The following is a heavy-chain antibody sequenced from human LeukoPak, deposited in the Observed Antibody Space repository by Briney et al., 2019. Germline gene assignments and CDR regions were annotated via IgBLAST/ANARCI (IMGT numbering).Heavy chain of an antibody. CDR1: GFTFSSYS. J-gene: IGHJ4*02. CDR2: ISSSSRSI. CDR3: AKDMILRYFDWLLED. V-gene: IGHV3-21*04. D-gene: IGHD3-9*01. Sequence: GGSLRLSCAASGFTFSSYSMSWVRQAPGRGLEWVSSISSSSRSIFCADSVKGRFTISRDNSKNSLYLQMNSLRTEDTALYYCAKDMILRYFDWLLEDWGQGTLVTVSS.